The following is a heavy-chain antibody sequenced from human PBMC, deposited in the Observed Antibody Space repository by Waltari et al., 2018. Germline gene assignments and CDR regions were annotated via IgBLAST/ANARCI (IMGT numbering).Heavy chain of an antibody. D-gene: IGHD3-22*01. CDR2: IYYSGST. Sequence: QVQLQESGPGLVKPSETLSLTCTVPGGSISSYYWSWIRQPPGKGLEWIGYIYYSGSTNYNPSLKSRVTISVDTSKNQFSLKLSSVTAADTAVYYCAREEEIVVFINNYYWGQGTLVTVSS. J-gene: IGHJ4*02. CDR3: AREEEIVVFINNYY. CDR1: GGSISSYY. V-gene: IGHV4-59*01.